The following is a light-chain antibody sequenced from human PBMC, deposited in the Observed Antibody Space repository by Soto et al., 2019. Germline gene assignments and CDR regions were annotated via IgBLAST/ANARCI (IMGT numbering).Light chain of an antibody. J-gene: IGLJ1*01. CDR3: SPYTTTNTSV. V-gene: IGLV2-14*01. CDR2: EVK. CDR1: SSDVGGDNY. Sequence: QSVLTPPASVSGSPGQSITISCTGTSSDVGGDNYVSWYQQHPGKAPKLMIYEVKNRSSGFSNRFSGSNSGNTASLTISWLQADDEADYYCSPYTTTNTSVFGTGTKLTV.